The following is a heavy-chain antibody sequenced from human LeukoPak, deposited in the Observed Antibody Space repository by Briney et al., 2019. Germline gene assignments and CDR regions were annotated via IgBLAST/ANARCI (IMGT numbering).Heavy chain of an antibody. J-gene: IGHJ3*02. CDR2: IYSGGST. Sequence: GGSLRLSCAASGFTVSSNYMSWVRQAPGKGLEWVSVIYSGGSTYYADSVKGRFTISRDNSKNTLYLQMNSLRAEDTAVYYCARRSVYSSGWYYAFDIWGQGTMVTVSS. CDR3: ARRSVYSSGWYYAFDI. CDR1: GFTVSSNY. D-gene: IGHD6-19*01. V-gene: IGHV3-66*01.